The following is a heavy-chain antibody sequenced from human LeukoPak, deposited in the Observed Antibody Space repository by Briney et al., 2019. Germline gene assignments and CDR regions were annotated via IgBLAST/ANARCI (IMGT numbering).Heavy chain of an antibody. V-gene: IGHV3-74*01. D-gene: IGHD1-7*01. J-gene: IGHJ4*02. CDR2: VNNNGSST. CDR1: GFAFSTYW. Sequence: PGGSLRLSCAASGFAFSTYWMHWVRQAPGKGLQWVSFVNNNGSSTSYADSVKGRFTISRDNAKNTLYLQMTSLRAQDTAVYYYARRGRSRNYQREWGQGTLVTVSS. CDR3: ARRGRSRNYQRE.